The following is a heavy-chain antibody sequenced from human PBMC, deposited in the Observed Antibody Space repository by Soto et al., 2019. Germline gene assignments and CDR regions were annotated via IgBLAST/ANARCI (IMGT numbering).Heavy chain of an antibody. Sequence: DVRLAESGGGLVQPGGSLRLSCTTSGFSFASFAMTWVRQAPGKGLEWVATISGSDGKTYYADSVKGRFSISRDTSRNTLYLQMTSLRAHDTAIYYCAKWSYLDYWGQGTRVTVSS. V-gene: IGHV3-23*04. CDR1: GFSFASFA. CDR3: AKWSYLDY. D-gene: IGHD3-3*01. CDR2: ISGSDGKT. J-gene: IGHJ4*02.